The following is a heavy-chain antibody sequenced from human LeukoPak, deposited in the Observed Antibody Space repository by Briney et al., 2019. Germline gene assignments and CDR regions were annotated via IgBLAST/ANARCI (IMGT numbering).Heavy chain of an antibody. Sequence: SETLSLTCTVSGGSISSFHWSWIRQPPGKGLQHIGNIYDSGSTYYNPSLKSRVTISVDTSKNQFSLKLSSVTAADTAVYYCARTYSGRSYYFDCWGQGTLVTVSS. D-gene: IGHD1-26*01. CDR3: ARTYSGRSYYFDC. V-gene: IGHV4-59*01. J-gene: IGHJ4*02. CDR2: IYDSGST. CDR1: GGSISSFH.